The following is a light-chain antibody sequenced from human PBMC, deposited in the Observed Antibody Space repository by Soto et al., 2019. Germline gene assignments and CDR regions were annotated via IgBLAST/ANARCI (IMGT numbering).Light chain of an antibody. CDR2: TAS. J-gene: IGKJ1*01. V-gene: IGKV1-12*01. Sequence: DLQITHSPSSVSASVGSRVTITCLASRDIGDRLAWFRHKPGKAPQLLIQTASTLVRETPSRFSGSGSGTDFLLTINNLQPEDFATYYCLQASTFPRTFGQGTKVDI. CDR1: RDIGDR. CDR3: LQASTFPRT.